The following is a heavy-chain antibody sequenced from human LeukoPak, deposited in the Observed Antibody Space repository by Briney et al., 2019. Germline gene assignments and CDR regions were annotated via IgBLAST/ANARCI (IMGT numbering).Heavy chain of an antibody. D-gene: IGHD6-13*01. CDR2: IKQDGSEK. CDR1: GFSVSGYW. J-gene: IGHJ4*02. Sequence: GGSLRLSCAGSGFSVSGYWMTWVRQAPGKGLEWVANIKQDGSEKNYVDSVKGRFTISRDNAENSLFLQMNSLRVEDTAVYYCAREWQGGIAAAGTRIEGDYWGQGTPVAVSS. V-gene: IGHV3-7*01. CDR3: AREWQGGIAAAGTRIEGDY.